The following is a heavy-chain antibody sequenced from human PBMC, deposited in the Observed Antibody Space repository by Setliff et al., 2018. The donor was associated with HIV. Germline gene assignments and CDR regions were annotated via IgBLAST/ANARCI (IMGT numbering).Heavy chain of an antibody. CDR3: VRTYNDLENYYHHYYYMDV. V-gene: IGHV4-34*01. CDR2: INHSGST. CDR1: GGSLSGYH. J-gene: IGHJ6*03. D-gene: IGHD1-1*01. Sequence: SETLSLTCAVYGGSLSGYHWSWIRQSPEKGLEWIGEINHSGSTNYNPSLKSRVTMSVDTSKNQFSLKLRSVTAADTAVYYCVRTYNDLENYYHHYYYMDVWGKGTTVTVSS.